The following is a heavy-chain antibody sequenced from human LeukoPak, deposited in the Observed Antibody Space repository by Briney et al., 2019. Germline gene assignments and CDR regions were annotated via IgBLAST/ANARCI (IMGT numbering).Heavy chain of an antibody. J-gene: IGHJ4*02. CDR1: GYTFTSYG. Sequence: ASVKVSCKASGYTFTSYGISWVRQAPGQGLEWMGWISAYNGNTNYAQKLQGRVTMTTDTSTSTAYMELRSLRSDDTAVYYCARDRYMLEKEPIGGGYCSSTSCYSPADYWGQGTLVTVSS. D-gene: IGHD2-2*01. V-gene: IGHV1-18*01. CDR2: ISAYNGNT. CDR3: ARDRYMLEKEPIGGGYCSSTSCYSPADY.